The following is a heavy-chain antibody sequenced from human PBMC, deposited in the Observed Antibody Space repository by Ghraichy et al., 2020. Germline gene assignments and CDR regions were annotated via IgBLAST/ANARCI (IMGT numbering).Heavy chain of an antibody. CDR1: GFTFSTYS. J-gene: IGHJ6*02. CDR2: IGGSSTHI. Sequence: GGSLRLSCAVSGFTFSTYSMNWVHQAPGKGLEWVSSIGGSSTHIYYADSVKGRFIISRDNAKNSLYLQMDSLRAEDTAVYYCARGSYIDVVPAAIISMDVCGQGTTVTVSS. V-gene: IGHV3-21*06. D-gene: IGHD2-2*02. CDR3: ARGSYIDVVPAAIISMDV.